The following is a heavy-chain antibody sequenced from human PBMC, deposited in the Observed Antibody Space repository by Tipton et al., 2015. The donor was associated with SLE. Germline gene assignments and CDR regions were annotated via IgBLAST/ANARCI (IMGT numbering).Heavy chain of an antibody. D-gene: IGHD3-3*01. CDR1: GGSVNGHY. V-gene: IGHV4-59*02. CDR3: ARAPLFVVVTVSCPFDY. CDR2: IYYKGST. J-gene: IGHJ4*02. Sequence: TLSLTCTVSGGSVNGHYWNWIRQAPGKGLEWIGYIYYKGSTDYKSSLKSRLTISIDTSKNQVSLKLTSVTAADTAVYYCARAPLFVVVTVSCPFDYWGQGTLVIVSS.